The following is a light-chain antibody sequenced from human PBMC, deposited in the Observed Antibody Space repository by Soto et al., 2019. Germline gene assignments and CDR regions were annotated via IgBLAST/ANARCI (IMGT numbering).Light chain of an antibody. V-gene: IGLV1-40*01. J-gene: IGLJ3*02. CDR2: GNS. Sequence: QSVLTQPPSGSGAPGQRVTSSCTGTSSNIGAGYDVYWYQQLPGTAPKLLIYGNSNRPSGVPDRFSGSKSGTSASLAITGLQAEDEADYYCQSYDSSLSGLWVFGGGTKLTVL. CDR1: SSNIGAGYD. CDR3: QSYDSSLSGLWV.